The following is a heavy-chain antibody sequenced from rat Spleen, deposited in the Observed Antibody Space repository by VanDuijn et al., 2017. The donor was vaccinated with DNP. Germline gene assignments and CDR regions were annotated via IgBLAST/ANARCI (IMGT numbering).Heavy chain of an antibody. CDR3: ATHDYTY. J-gene: IGHJ3*01. D-gene: IGHD1-7*01. Sequence: EVQLVESGGDLVQPGGSLKLSCVASGFTFNYFWMAWVRQAPTKGLEWVASISPNGNSTYYRDSVKGRFTISRDNAKSTLYLQMDSLQSEDTATYYCATHDYTYWGQGTLVTVSS. CDR2: ISPNGNST. CDR1: GFTFNYFW. V-gene: IGHV5-25*01.